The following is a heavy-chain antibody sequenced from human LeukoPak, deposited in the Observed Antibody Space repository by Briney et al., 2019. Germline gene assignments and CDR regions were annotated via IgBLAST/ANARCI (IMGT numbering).Heavy chain of an antibody. Sequence: GGSLRLSCAASGFTVSSNYMSWVRQAPGKGLEWVSVIYSGGSTYYSDSVTGRFTISRDNSKNTLYLQMNSLRAEDTAVYYCARAGDSSSSGYYFDYWGQGTLVTVSS. D-gene: IGHD6-6*01. CDR2: IYSGGST. CDR3: ARAGDSSSSGYYFDY. CDR1: GFTVSSNY. V-gene: IGHV3-53*01. J-gene: IGHJ4*02.